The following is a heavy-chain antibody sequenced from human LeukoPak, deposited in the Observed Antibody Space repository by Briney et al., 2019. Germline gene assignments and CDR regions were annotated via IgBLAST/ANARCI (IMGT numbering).Heavy chain of an antibody. J-gene: IGHJ4*02. D-gene: IGHD1-26*01. CDR1: GFTFSSYA. V-gene: IGHV3-30-3*01. CDR2: ISYDGSNK. Sequence: SGGSLRLSCAASGFTFSSYAMHWVRQAPGKGLEWVAVISYDGSNKYYADSVKGRFTISRDNSKNTLYLQMNSLRAEGTAVYYCARDIGRELSTSAHFDYWGQGTLVTVSS. CDR3: ARDIGRELSTSAHFDY.